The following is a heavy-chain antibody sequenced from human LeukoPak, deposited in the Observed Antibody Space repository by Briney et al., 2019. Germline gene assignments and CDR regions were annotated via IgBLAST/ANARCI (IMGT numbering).Heavy chain of an antibody. CDR1: GFTFDNSA. J-gene: IGHJ4*02. V-gene: IGHV3-9*01. CDR2: ISWNSGTI. Sequence: PGGSLSLSCAASGFTFDNSAMYWVRQFPGKGLEWISGISWNSGTIDYASSVKGRFTISRDNAENSLYLQMNSLSTEDTAFYYCAKGVSSIPVRGPLEYWGQGALVTVSS. D-gene: IGHD6-6*01. CDR3: AKGVSSIPVRGPLEY.